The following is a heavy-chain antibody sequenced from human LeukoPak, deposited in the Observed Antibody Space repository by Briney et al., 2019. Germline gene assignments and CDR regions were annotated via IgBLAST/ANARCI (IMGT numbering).Heavy chain of an antibody. CDR2: ISSSGSTI. V-gene: IGHV3-11*04. CDR3: ARDSGSSWYAYYYYYMDV. J-gene: IGHJ6*03. D-gene: IGHD6-13*01. Sequence: GGSLRLSCAASGFTFSDYYMSWIRQAPGKGLEWVSYISSSGSTIYYADSVKGRFTISRDNAKNSLYLQMNSLRAEDTAVYYCARDSGSSWYAYYYYYMDVWGKGTTVTVSS. CDR1: GFTFSDYY.